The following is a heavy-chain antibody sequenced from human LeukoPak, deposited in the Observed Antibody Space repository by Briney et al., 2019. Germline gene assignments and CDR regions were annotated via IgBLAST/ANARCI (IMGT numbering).Heavy chain of an antibody. CDR3: AIEPGIAAAGTWNGDY. Sequence: PSETLSLTCAVYGGSFSGYYWSWIRQPPGKGLEWIGEINHSGSTNYNPSLKSRVTISVDTSKNQFSLKLSSVTAADTAVYYCAIEPGIAAAGTWNGDYWGQGTLVTASS. CDR1: GGSFSGYY. D-gene: IGHD6-13*01. V-gene: IGHV4-34*01. CDR2: INHSGST. J-gene: IGHJ4*02.